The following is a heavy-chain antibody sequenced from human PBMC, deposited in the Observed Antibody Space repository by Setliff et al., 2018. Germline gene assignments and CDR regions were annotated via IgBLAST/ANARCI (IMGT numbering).Heavy chain of an antibody. CDR1: GDSISSGSYY. CDR3: ASACPTVTFFRVLVISWWDP. CDR2: FHTGGST. D-gene: IGHD3-3*01. Sequence: PSETLSLTCTVSGDSISSGSYYWTWIRQPAGKGLEWIGHFHTGGSTNYNRSLRSRVSISVDTSKNQFSLKLSSVTAADTATYYCASACPTVTFFRVLVISWWDPWGKGSLVTVSS. J-gene: IGHJ5*02. V-gene: IGHV4-61*09.